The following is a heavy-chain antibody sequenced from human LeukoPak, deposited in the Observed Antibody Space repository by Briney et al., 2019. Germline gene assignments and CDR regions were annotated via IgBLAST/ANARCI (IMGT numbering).Heavy chain of an antibody. V-gene: IGHV4-39*01. CDR3: AGISVTPDY. D-gene: IGHD4-11*01. J-gene: IGHJ4*02. CDR2: IYYSGST. CDR1: GDSISSSSYY. Sequence: SETLSLTCTVSGDSISSSSYYWGWIRQPPGTGLEWIGNIYYSGSTYYNPSLKSRVTISVDTSKNQFSLKLSSVTAADTAVYYCAGISVTPDYWGQGTLVTVSS.